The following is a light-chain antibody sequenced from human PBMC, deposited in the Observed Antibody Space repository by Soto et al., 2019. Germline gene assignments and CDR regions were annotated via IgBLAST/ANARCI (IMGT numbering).Light chain of an antibody. Sequence: QSALTQPASVSGSPGQSITISCTGTSSDVGAYTYDSWYQQNPGKAPKLMIFEVSDRPSGVSNRFSGSKSGNTASLTISGLQAEDEADYYCSPYTTTRTIVFGGGTNLTVL. CDR3: SPYTTTRTIV. V-gene: IGLV2-14*01. J-gene: IGLJ2*01. CDR2: EVS. CDR1: SSDVGAYTY.